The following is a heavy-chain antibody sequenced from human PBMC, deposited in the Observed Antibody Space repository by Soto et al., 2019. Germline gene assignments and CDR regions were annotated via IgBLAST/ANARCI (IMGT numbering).Heavy chain of an antibody. Sequence: PVKVSCKASGGTFSSYAISWVRQAPGQGLEWMGGIIPIFGTANYAQKFQGRVTITADESTSTAYMELSSLRSEDTAVYYCARSTPLLGYCSSTSCYGMDVWGQGTTVTVSS. D-gene: IGHD2-2*01. CDR3: ARSTPLLGYCSSTSCYGMDV. J-gene: IGHJ6*02. CDR2: IIPIFGTA. V-gene: IGHV1-69*13. CDR1: GGTFSSYA.